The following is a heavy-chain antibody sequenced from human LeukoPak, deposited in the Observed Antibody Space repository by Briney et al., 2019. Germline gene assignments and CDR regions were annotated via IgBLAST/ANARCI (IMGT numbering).Heavy chain of an antibody. D-gene: IGHD2-2*01. CDR1: GYTFTGYY. J-gene: IGHJ5*02. CDR3: ARALVPAAQRLSS. V-gene: IGHV1-2*02. Sequence: GASVKVSCKASGYTFTGYYLHWVRQAPGQGLEWMGWINPNTGGTNYAQKFQGRVTMTRDTSISTAYMEVTRLRSDDTAVYYCARALVPAAQRLSSWGQGTLVTASS. CDR2: INPNTGGT.